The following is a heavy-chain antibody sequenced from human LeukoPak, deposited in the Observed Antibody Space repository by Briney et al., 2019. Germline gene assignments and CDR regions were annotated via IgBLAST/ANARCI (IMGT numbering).Heavy chain of an antibody. J-gene: IGHJ5*02. V-gene: IGHV1-24*01. CDR3: ATLGVCSSTSCYPGAWFDP. Sequence: GASVKVSCKVSGYTLTELSMHWVRQAPGKGLEWMGGFDPEDGETIYAQKFQGRVTMTEATSTDTAYMELSSLRSEDTAVYYCATLGVCSSTSCYPGAWFDPWGQGTLVTVSS. CDR2: FDPEDGET. CDR1: GYTLTELS. D-gene: IGHD2-2*01.